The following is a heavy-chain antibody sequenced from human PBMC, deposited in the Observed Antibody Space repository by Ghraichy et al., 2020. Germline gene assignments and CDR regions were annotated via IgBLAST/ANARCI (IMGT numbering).Heavy chain of an antibody. V-gene: IGHV3-23*01. CDR3: VKDKAAAGSINFDY. D-gene: IGHD6-13*01. J-gene: IGHJ4*02. CDR2: ISDSGGNA. Sequence: GGSLRLSCAASGFTFSRFAMSWVRQTPGKGLEWVSAISDSGGNAFYADSVKGRFSISRDNSRNTLYMPMNSLRCEDTAVYYCVKDKAAAGSINFDYWGQGTLVTVSS. CDR1: GFTFSRFA.